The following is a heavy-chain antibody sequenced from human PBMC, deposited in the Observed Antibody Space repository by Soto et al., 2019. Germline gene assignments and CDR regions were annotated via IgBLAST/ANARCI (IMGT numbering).Heavy chain of an antibody. CDR1: GDSVSGDSVA. D-gene: IGHD4-17*01. V-gene: IGHV6-1*01. CDR2: TYYRSKWYN. J-gene: IGHJ5*02. Sequence: QVQLQQSSPGLVKPSQTLSLTCAISGDSVSGDSVAWNWIRQSPSRGLEWLGRTYYRSKWYNDYAASVKSRISINPDTSKNQFSLQLYSVTPEDTAVYYCARGHGDWIDPSGQGTLVTVSS. CDR3: ARGHGDWIDP.